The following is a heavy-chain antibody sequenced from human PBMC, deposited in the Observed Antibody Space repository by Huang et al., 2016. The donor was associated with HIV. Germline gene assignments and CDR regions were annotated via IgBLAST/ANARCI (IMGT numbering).Heavy chain of an antibody. D-gene: IGHD3-10*01. J-gene: IGHJ5*02. CDR1: GGSLSGYY. CDR2: INHIGSP. Sequence: QVHLQQWGAGLLKSAETLSLTCAVYGGSLSGYYWSWLRQTPGKGLEWIGEINHIGSPNYNPSLKSLVAISMDGSKKQFSLKLRCISDADTAVYFCARDATKNPRGWFDPWGQGTLVTVSS. CDR3: ARDATKNPRGWFDP. V-gene: IGHV4-34*02.